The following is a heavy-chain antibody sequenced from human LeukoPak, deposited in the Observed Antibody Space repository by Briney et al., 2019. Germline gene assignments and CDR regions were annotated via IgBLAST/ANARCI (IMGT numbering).Heavy chain of an antibody. D-gene: IGHD3-10*01. Sequence: GGSLRLSCAASGFTVSSNYMSWVRQAPGKGLEWVSVIYSGGSTYYADSVKGRFTISRDNSKNTLYLQMNSLRAEDTAVYYCARVRGPPLPDYWGQGTLVTVSS. CDR2: IYSGGST. CDR3: ARVRGPPLPDY. V-gene: IGHV3-66*01. J-gene: IGHJ4*02. CDR1: GFTVSSNY.